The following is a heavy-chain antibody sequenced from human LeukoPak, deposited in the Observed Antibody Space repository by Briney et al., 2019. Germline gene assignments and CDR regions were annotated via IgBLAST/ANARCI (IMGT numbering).Heavy chain of an antibody. J-gene: IGHJ6*03. V-gene: IGHV3-7*01. D-gene: IGHD6-13*01. Sequence: PGGSLPHLCAASGFTFSSYWMSWVRQAPGKGLEWVANIKQDGSEKYYVDSVKGRFTISRDNAKNSLYLQMNSLRAEDTAVYYCARDGSSSWYNYYNYYMDVWGKGTTFTVSS. CDR1: GFTFSSYW. CDR3: ARDGSSSWYNYYNYYMDV. CDR2: IKQDGSEK.